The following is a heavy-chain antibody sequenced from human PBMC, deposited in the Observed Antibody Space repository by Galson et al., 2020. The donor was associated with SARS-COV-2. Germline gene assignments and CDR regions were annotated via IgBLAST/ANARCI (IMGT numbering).Heavy chain of an antibody. J-gene: IGHJ4*02. CDR2: ISGSGDNT. Sequence: GESLKISCAASGFTFRSYALSWVRQAPGKGLEWVSGISGSGDNTYSADSVKGRFTISRDNSKNTLYLQMNSLRAEDTAVYYCAKDPRVIVETRGYYFDNWGQGTLVTVSA. CDR3: AKDPRVIVETRGYYFDN. CDR1: GFTFRSYA. D-gene: IGHD3-22*01. V-gene: IGHV3-23*01.